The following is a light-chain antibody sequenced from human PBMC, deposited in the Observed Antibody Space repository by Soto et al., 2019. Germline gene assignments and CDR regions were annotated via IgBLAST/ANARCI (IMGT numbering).Light chain of an antibody. CDR2: GAS. V-gene: IGKV3-15*01. Sequence: ETVMTQSPASLSVSPGESATLSCRISQSVATSLAWYQQKPGQAPRLLIYGASTRATGVPTRFSGSGSGAEFTLIISSLQSEDFAVYYCQQYNHWPFAFGPGTKVEIK. CDR1: QSVATS. J-gene: IGKJ3*01. CDR3: QQYNHWPFA.